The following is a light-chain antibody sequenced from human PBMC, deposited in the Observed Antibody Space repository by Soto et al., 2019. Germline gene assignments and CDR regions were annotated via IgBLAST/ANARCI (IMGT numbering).Light chain of an antibody. V-gene: IGLV2-14*01. J-gene: IGLJ2*01. CDR1: SSDVGTYNY. CDR3: TSYTRRSTLV. CDR2: DVS. Sequence: QSALTQPASVSGSPGQSITISCTGTSSDVGTYNYVSWYQQHAGKVPKLMIYDVSNRPSGVSDRFSCSKSGNTASLTISGLQAEDESDYYCTSYTRRSTLVFGGGTKVTVL.